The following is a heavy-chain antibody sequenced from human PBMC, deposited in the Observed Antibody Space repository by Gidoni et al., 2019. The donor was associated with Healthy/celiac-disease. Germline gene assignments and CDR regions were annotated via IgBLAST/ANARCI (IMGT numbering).Heavy chain of an antibody. D-gene: IGHD6-19*01. CDR3: ARVGSSGWYV. V-gene: IGHV4-34*01. J-gene: IGHJ4*02. CDR2: INHSGST. CDR1: GGSFSGYY. Sequence: QVQLQQWGPGLLKPSETLSLTCAVYGGSFSGYYWSWIRQPPGKGLEWIGEINHSGSTNYNPSLKSRVTISVDTSKNQFSLKLSSVTAADTAVYYCARVGSSGWYVWGQGTLVTVSS.